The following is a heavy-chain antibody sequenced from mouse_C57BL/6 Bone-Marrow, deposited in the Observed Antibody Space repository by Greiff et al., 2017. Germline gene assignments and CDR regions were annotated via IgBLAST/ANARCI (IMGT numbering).Heavy chain of an antibody. V-gene: IGHV1-9*01. CDR2: ILPGSGST. CDR1: GYTFTGYW. CDR3: ARLYDGYYTDAMDY. Sequence: QVQLQQSGAELMKPGASVKLSCKATGYTFTGYWIEWVKQRPGHGLEWIGEILPGSGSTNYNEKFKGKATFPADTSSNTAYMQLSSLTTEDSAIYYCARLYDGYYTDAMDYWGQGTSVTVSS. D-gene: IGHD2-3*01. J-gene: IGHJ4*01.